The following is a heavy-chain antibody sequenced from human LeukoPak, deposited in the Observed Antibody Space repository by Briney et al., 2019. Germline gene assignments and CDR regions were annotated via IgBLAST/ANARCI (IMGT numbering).Heavy chain of an antibody. Sequence: VASVKVSCKTSGYTFTNHGISWVRQAPGQGLEWMGWISGYNGNTNYAQKLQGRVTMTTDTSTSTAYMELRSLRSDDTAVYYCASALLTGDNYFDYWGQGTLVTVSS. CDR2: ISGYNGNT. CDR3: ASALLTGDNYFDY. V-gene: IGHV1-18*01. D-gene: IGHD1-1*01. CDR1: GYTFTNHG. J-gene: IGHJ4*02.